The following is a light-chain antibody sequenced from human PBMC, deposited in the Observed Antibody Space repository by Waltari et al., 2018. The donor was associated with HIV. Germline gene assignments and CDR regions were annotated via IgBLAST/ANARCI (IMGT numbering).Light chain of an antibody. Sequence: QSALTQPASVSGSPGQSITISCTGTSSDVGGYNYVSWYQQHPGKAPKPMISEVSNRPTGVTNRFSGSTSGNTASLTISGLQVEDEADYYCSSYTSSSTLYVFGTGTKVTVL. CDR1: SSDVGGYNY. CDR3: SSYTSSSTLYV. J-gene: IGLJ1*01. V-gene: IGLV2-14*01. CDR2: EVS.